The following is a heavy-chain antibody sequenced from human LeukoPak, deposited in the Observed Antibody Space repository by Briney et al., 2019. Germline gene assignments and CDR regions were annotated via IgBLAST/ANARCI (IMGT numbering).Heavy chain of an antibody. D-gene: IGHD3-22*01. CDR1: GYTFTSYG. Sequence: GASVKVSCKASGYTFTSYGISWVRQAPGQGLEWMGWINPNSGGTNYAQKFQGRVTMTRDTSISTAYMELSRLRSDDTAVYYCARDRLNYYDSSGYYSSFDYWGQGTLVTVSS. V-gene: IGHV1-2*02. CDR3: ARDRLNYYDSSGYYSSFDY. J-gene: IGHJ4*02. CDR2: INPNSGGT.